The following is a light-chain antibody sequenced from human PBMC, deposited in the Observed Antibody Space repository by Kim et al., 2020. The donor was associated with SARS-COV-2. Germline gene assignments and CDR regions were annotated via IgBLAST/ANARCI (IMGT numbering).Light chain of an antibody. CDR3: QVWDSSSDHYV. CDR2: DDS. Sequence: SYELTQPPSVSVAPGKTARITCGGNNIGSKSVHWYQQKPGQAPVLVVYDDSDRPSGIPGRFSGSNSGNTATLTISRVEAGDEADYYCQVWDSSSDHYVFGTGTKVTVL. J-gene: IGLJ1*01. CDR1: NIGSKS. V-gene: IGLV3-21*03.